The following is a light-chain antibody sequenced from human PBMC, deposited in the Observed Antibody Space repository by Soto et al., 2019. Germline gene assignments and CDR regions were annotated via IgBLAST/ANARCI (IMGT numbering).Light chain of an antibody. Sequence: AIQMTQSPSSLSASLGDRVTITCRASQGIRNDLGWYQQKPGQAPKLLIYAASSLHSGVPSRFSGSGSGTDFTLTISSLQPEDFAAYYCLQDYNYPLTFGGGTKVDIK. CDR3: LQDYNYPLT. CDR2: AAS. J-gene: IGKJ4*01. CDR1: QGIRND. V-gene: IGKV1-6*01.